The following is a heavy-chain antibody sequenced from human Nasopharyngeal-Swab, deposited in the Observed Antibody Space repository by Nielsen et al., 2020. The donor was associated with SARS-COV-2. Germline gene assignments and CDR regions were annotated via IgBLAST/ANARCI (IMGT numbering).Heavy chain of an antibody. CDR3: ARGLTYFFDSGSYYPLGF. D-gene: IGHD3-22*01. CDR1: GGSISSSSYY. J-gene: IGHJ4*02. Sequence: SETLSLTCTVSGGSISSSSYYWGWIRQPPGKGLEWIGSIYYSGSTYYNPSLKSRVTISVDTSKNQFPLKLYSVTAADTAVYYCARGLTYFFDSGSYYPLGFWGQGTLVTVSS. CDR2: IYYSGST. V-gene: IGHV4-39*01.